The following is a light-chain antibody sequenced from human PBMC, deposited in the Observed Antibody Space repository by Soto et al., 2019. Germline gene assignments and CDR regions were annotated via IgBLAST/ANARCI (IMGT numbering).Light chain of an antibody. J-gene: IGLJ2*01. CDR3: SSYTTSNTVL. CDR2: DVS. Sequence: QSALTQPASVSGSPGQSITISCTGSSSDVGGYNSVSWCQQHPGKAPKVMIYDVSNRPSGIPDRFSGSKSGNTASLTISGLQAEDEADYYCSSYTTSNTVLFGGGTKLTVL. V-gene: IGLV2-14*01. CDR1: SSDVGGYNS.